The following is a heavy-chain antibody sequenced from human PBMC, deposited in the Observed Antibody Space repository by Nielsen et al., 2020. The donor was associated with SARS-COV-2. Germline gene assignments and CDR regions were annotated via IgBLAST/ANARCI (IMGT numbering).Heavy chain of an antibody. V-gene: IGHV7-4-1*02. CDR3: ARLNSGYDNNWFDP. J-gene: IGHJ5*02. CDR2: IATNTRSP. D-gene: IGHD5-12*01. Sequence: ASVKVSCKASGYSFTRYAMSWVRQAPGQGLQYMGWIATNTRSPTYAQGFRGRFVFSLDTSVNTAYLQITALKPEDTAIYYCARLNSGYDNNWFDPWGQGTRVTVSS. CDR1: GYSFTRYA.